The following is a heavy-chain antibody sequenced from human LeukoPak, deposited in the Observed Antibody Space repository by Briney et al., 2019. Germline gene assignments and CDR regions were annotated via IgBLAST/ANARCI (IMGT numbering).Heavy chain of an antibody. D-gene: IGHD2-15*01. CDR3: ARDPYRLPFDY. J-gene: IGHJ4*02. CDR2: IKQDGSEK. V-gene: IGHV3-7*01. Sequence: GGSLRLSCAASGFTFSSYGMSWVRQAPGKGLERVANIKQDGSEKYYVDSVKGRFTISRDNAKNSLYLQMNSLRAEDTAVYYCARDPYRLPFDYWGQGTLVTVSS. CDR1: GFTFSSYG.